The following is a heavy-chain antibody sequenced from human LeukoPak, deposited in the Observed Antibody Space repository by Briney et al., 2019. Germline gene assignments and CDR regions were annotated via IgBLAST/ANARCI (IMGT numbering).Heavy chain of an antibody. CDR1: GGSINPYY. CDR2: IYYSGIT. CDR3: ARIPNYYGSGSYVDY. V-gene: IGHV4-59*01. Sequence: SETLSLTCTVSGGSINPYYWSWIRQPPGKGLEWTGYIYYSGITNYNPSLKSRVTISVDTSKNQLSLKLSSVTAADTAVYFCARIPNYYGSGSYVDYWGQGTLVTVSS. D-gene: IGHD3-10*01. J-gene: IGHJ4*02.